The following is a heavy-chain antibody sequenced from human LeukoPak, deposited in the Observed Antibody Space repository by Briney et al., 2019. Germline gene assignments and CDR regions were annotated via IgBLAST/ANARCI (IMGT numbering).Heavy chain of an antibody. J-gene: IGHJ4*02. Sequence: PGGSLRLSCAASGFTFISYGMHWVRQAPGKGLEWVAFIRYDGSNKYYADSVKGRFTISRDNSKNTLYLQMNSLRAEDTAVYYCAKHPYCSSTSCYFDYWGQGTLVTVSS. CDR1: GFTFISYG. CDR2: IRYDGSNK. CDR3: AKHPYCSSTSCYFDY. D-gene: IGHD2-2*01. V-gene: IGHV3-30*02.